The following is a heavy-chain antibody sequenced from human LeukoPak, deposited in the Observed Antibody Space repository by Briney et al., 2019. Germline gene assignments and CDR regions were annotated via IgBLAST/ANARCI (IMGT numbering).Heavy chain of an antibody. J-gene: IGHJ4*02. CDR2: INWNGGSK. CDR1: GFTFDDYG. Sequence: GGSLRLSCAASGFTFDDYGMSWVRQAPGKGLEWVCGINWNGGSKDYADYVKGRFTISRENEKKYLYLQMNSLRAEDTALYYCARGFGDSGSYTGYDYWGQGTLVTVSS. D-gene: IGHD3-10*01. CDR3: ARGFGDSGSYTGYDY. V-gene: IGHV3-20*04.